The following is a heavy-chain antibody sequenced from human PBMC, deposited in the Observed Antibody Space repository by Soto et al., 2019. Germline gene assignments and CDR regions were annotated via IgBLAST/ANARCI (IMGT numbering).Heavy chain of an antibody. V-gene: IGHV4-61*01. CDR1: GGSVSSSSYY. Sequence: SETLSLTCTVSGGSVSSSSYYWTWIRQPPGKGLEWIGFIYYSGSTSYNPSLKGRVTISVDTAKNQFSLKLSSVTAADTAVYYCARGQPPDTAMVYHPYYYYYYGMDVWGQGTTVTVSS. CDR3: ARGQPPDTAMVYHPYYYYYYGMDV. CDR2: IYYSGST. J-gene: IGHJ6*02. D-gene: IGHD5-18*01.